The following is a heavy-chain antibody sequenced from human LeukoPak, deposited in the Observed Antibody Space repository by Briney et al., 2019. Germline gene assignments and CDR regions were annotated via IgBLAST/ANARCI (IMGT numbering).Heavy chain of an antibody. D-gene: IGHD6-13*01. V-gene: IGHV3-30*02. CDR3: AKFGAPRVAAAGTATYDY. J-gene: IGHJ4*02. CDR1: GFTFSSYG. CDR2: IRFDGSNE. Sequence: GGSLRLSCAASGFTFSSYGMHWVRQAPGKGLEWVALIRFDGSNEYYAESVKGRFTIFRDNSKNTLYLQMNSLRAEDTAVYYCAKFGAPRVAAAGTATYDYWGQGTLVTVSS.